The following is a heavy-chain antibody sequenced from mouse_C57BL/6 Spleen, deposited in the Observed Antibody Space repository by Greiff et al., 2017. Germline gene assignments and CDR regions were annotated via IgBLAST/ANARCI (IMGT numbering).Heavy chain of an antibody. CDR1: GFTFSSYG. V-gene: IGHV5-6*01. J-gene: IGHJ1*03. D-gene: IGHD3-1*01. CDR2: ISSGGSYT. Sequence: EVQRVESGGDLVKPGGSLKLSCAASGFTFSSYGMSWVRQTPDKRLEWVATISSGGSYTYYPDSVKGRFTISRDNAKNTLYLQMSSLKSEDTAMYYCARSPSGDWHFDVWGTGTTVTVSS. CDR3: ARSPSGDWHFDV.